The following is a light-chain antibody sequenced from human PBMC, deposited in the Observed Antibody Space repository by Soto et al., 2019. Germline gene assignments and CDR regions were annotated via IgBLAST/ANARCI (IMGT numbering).Light chain of an antibody. CDR3: QQYNCDSS. V-gene: IGKV1-5*01. CDR2: DAS. Sequence: DIQMTQSPSTLSASVGDRVTITCRASQSVDEWVAWYQQKPGKAPKLLIYDASNLESGVPSRFSGSGSGTHFSLTITSLQPDDFATYFCQQYNCDSSFGRGTKVDIK. J-gene: IGKJ3*01. CDR1: QSVDEW.